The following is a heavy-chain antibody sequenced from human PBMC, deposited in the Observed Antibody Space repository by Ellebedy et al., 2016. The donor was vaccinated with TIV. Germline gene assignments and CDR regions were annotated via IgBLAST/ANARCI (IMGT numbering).Heavy chain of an antibody. CDR2: ISTYSGNT. D-gene: IGHD2-15*01. CDR3: AREADSDALDI. Sequence: AASVKVSCKASSNIFSDYGINWVRRAPGQGLEWMGWISTYSGNTKYAQKFQGRVTMTTDTSTGTAYMELRSLTSDDTAVYYCAREADSDALDIWGQGTMVIVSS. J-gene: IGHJ3*02. CDR1: SNIFSDYG. V-gene: IGHV1-18*01.